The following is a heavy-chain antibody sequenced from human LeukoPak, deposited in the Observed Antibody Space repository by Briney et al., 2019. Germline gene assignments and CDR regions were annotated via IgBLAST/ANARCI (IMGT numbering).Heavy chain of an antibody. Sequence: GGSLRLSCTGSGFIFNSYGINWVRQAPGKGPEWVAYISSSTSNIFYADSVKGRFTISRDHAKDSVLLQMNSLRVEDTALYFCARDGVMAETPFYFDSWGQGALVTVSS. CDR3: ARDGVMAETPFYFDS. CDR1: GFIFNSYG. V-gene: IGHV3-48*01. J-gene: IGHJ4*02. D-gene: IGHD2-21*01. CDR2: ISSSTSNI.